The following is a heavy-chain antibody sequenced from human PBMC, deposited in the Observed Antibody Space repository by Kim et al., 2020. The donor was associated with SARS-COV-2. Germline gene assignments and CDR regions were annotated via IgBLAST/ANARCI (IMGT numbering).Heavy chain of an antibody. V-gene: IGHV4-59*01. CDR1: GDSISRYY. D-gene: IGHD3-3*01. CDR2: LYYSGST. Sequence: SETLSLTCTVSGDSISRYYWSWIRQPPGKGLEWIGYLYYSGSTNYNPSLKSRVSISVDTSKNQLSLKLNSVTAADTAIYYCARVLTIFDVVIRDHSFDNWGQRALVTVSS. J-gene: IGHJ4*02. CDR3: ARVLTIFDVVIRDHSFDN.